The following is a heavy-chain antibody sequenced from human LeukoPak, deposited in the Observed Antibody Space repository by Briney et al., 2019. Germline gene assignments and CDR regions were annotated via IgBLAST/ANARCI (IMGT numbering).Heavy chain of an antibody. CDR3: AKDQDVEVAGTWGSIDY. D-gene: IGHD6-13*01. J-gene: IGHJ4*02. Sequence: GGSLRLSCAASGFTFSSYSMNWVRQAPGKGLEWVSSISSSSYIYYADSVKGRFTISRDNAKNTLYVQMNSLRAEDTAVYYCAKDQDVEVAGTWGSIDYWGQGTLVTVSS. CDR1: GFTFSSYS. CDR2: ISSSSYI. V-gene: IGHV3-21*01.